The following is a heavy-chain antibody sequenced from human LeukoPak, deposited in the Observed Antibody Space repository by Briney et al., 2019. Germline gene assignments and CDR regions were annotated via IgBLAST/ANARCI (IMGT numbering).Heavy chain of an antibody. CDR1: GGSISSYY. D-gene: IGHD2-2*01. Sequence: SDTLSLTCSVSGGSISSYYWSWLRHPPGKGLEWIGYIYYSGSTNHNPPLKSRVTISVDTSQNQFSLKLSSVAAADTAVYYCARHGIPAAGSAFDIWGQGTMVTVSS. J-gene: IGHJ3*02. CDR2: IYYSGST. CDR3: ARHGIPAAGSAFDI. V-gene: IGHV4-59*08.